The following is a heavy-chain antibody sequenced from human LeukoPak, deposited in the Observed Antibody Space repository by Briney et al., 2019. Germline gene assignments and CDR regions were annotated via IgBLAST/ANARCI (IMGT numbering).Heavy chain of an antibody. CDR1: GFTFDDYG. J-gene: IGHJ4*02. CDR3: AREGYSSSSSDY. D-gene: IGHD6-6*01. Sequence: GGPLSLSCAAPGFTFDDYGMSWVRQAPGKGLEWVSGINWNGGSTGYADSVKGRFTISRDNAKNSLYLQMNSLRAEDTALYYCAREGYSSSSSDYWGQGTLVTVSS. V-gene: IGHV3-20*04. CDR2: INWNGGST.